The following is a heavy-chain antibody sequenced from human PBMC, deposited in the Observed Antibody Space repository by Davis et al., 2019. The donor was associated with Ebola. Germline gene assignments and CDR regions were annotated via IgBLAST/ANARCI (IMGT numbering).Heavy chain of an antibody. CDR2: ISGSGGTT. D-gene: IGHD3-3*01. V-gene: IGHV3-23*01. CDR1: VITFSSYA. CDR3: ARSGLSFGVVKYHYGMDV. J-gene: IGHJ6*04. Sequence: GGSLRLSCADSVITFSSYAMTWVRQVPGKGLEWVSAISGSGGTTYYTGSVKGRFTVSRDNSKKTMYLQMNSLRAEDTAVYYCARSGLSFGVVKYHYGMDVWAKGPRSPSPQ.